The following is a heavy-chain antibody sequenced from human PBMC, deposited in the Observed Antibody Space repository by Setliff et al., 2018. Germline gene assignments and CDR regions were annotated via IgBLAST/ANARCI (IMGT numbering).Heavy chain of an antibody. Sequence: SETLSLTCTVSGGSISNSTFYWGWIRQPPGKGLEWIGSINYYGSIFDDGTTHSTYYNPSLKSRATILIDTSKSQFSLKLSSMTAADTALYYCARNPDFLQYSFDLWGRGTLVTVSS. CDR1: GGSISNSTFY. CDR2: INYYGSIFDDGTTHST. D-gene: IGHD5-12*01. J-gene: IGHJ2*01. V-gene: IGHV4-39*07. CDR3: ARNPDFLQYSFDL.